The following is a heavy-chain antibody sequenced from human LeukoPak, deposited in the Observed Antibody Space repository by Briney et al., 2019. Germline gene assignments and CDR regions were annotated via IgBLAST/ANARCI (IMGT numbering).Heavy chain of an antibody. CDR1: GFTFSNYW. V-gene: IGHV3-7*01. CDR3: VRDGGVSGYDLLDY. J-gene: IGHJ4*02. D-gene: IGHD5-12*01. Sequence: GGSLRLSCAASGFTFSNYWMTWVRQAPGKGLEWVAHINQDGSKEYYMDSVKARFTISRDNAKNSLSLQMNSLRAEDTAVYYCVRDGGVSGYDLLDYWGQGTLVTISS. CDR2: INQDGSKE.